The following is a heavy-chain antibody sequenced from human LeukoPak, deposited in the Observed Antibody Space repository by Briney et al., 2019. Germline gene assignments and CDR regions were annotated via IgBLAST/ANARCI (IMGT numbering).Heavy chain of an antibody. D-gene: IGHD3-10*01. CDR3: ATRESSMARTH. CDR2: INEVGTKE. Sequence: GGSLRLSCAASGLIFSDYWMNWVRQVPGKGLEWVANINEVGTKEDYVDSVRGRFTISRDNTKNTLYLQMNSLRAEDTALYYCATRESSMARTHWGQGTLVTVSS. CDR1: GLIFSDYW. J-gene: IGHJ4*02. V-gene: IGHV3-7*01.